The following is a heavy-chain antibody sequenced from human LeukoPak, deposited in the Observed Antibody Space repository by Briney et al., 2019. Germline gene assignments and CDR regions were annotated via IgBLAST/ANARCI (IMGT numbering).Heavy chain of an antibody. V-gene: IGHV4-38-2*02. D-gene: IGHD3-10*01. J-gene: IGHJ5*02. Sequence: SETLSLTCTVSGYSISNGYYWGWRRPPPREVVERIGIICHIGSICYNPSHTSRITRSVDTSKNPLTLKLCSVTAADTAEYYGARNKGVYGWGGVHFDPWGQGTLVTVSS. CDR2: ICHIGSI. CDR1: GYSISNGYY. CDR3: ARNKGVYGWGGVHFDP.